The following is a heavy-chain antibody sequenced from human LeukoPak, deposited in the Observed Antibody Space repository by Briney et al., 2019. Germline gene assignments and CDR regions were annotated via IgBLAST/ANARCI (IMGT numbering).Heavy chain of an antibody. CDR1: GGSISSHY. V-gene: IGHV4-59*11. Sequence: SETPSLTCTVSGGSISSHYWSWIRQPPGKGLEWIGYIYYSGSTNYNPSLKSRVTISVDTSKNQFSLKLSSVTAADTAVYYCARANYYYYYMDVWGKGTTVTVSS. CDR3: ARANYYYYYMDV. CDR2: IYYSGST. J-gene: IGHJ6*03.